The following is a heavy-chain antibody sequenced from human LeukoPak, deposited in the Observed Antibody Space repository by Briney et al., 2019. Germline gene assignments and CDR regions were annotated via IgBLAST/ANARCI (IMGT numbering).Heavy chain of an antibody. V-gene: IGHV4-34*01. J-gene: IGHJ6*03. CDR3: ARGGRGGYDGSGSYYRYCYYYMDV. D-gene: IGHD3-10*01. CDR2: INHSGGT. Sequence: SETLSLTCAVYGGSFSGYYWSWIRQPPGKGLEWIGEINHSGGTKFNPSLKSRVTISADTSKNQLSLNLSSVTAADTAVYYCARGGRGGYDGSGSYYRYCYYYMDVWGKGTTVTVSS. CDR1: GGSFSGYY.